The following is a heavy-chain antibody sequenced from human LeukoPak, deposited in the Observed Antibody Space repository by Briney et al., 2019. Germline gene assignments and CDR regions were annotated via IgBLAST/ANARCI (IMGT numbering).Heavy chain of an antibody. D-gene: IGHD5-18*01. CDR1: GFTFSSYA. V-gene: IGHV3-23*01. Sequence: GGSLRLSCAASGFTFSSYAMSWVRQAPVKGLEWVSAISGSGGSTYYADSVKGRFTISRDNSKNTLCLQMNSLRAEDTAVYYCAKRRIQLWLPFDYWGQGTLVTVSS. J-gene: IGHJ4*02. CDR3: AKRRIQLWLPFDY. CDR2: ISGSGGST.